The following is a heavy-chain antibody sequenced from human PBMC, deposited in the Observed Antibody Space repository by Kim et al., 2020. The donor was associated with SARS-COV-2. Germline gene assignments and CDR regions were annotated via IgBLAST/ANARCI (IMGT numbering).Heavy chain of an antibody. Sequence: PEYGETIYAKKFQGRVTMTEDTSTDAAYMELSSLRSEDTAVYYCAIDLGDWGQGTLVTVSS. J-gene: IGHJ4*02. D-gene: IGHD1-26*01. CDR3: AIDLGD. V-gene: IGHV1-24*01. CDR2: PEYGET.